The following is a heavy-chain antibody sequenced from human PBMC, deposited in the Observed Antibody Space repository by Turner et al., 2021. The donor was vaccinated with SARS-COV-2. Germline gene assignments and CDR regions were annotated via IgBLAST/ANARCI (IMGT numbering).Heavy chain of an antibody. Sequence: QLQLQESGPGLVKPSVTRSLTCSVAGGAISSSSYYWGWIRQPSGKGLEWIGGIYYSGSTYYNPALKSRVTISVDTSKNQFSLKLSSVTAADTAVYYCAGEVVVLTTTHYGMDVWGQGTTVTVSS. D-gene: IGHD1-26*01. CDR3: AGEVVVLTTTHYGMDV. CDR2: IYYSGST. J-gene: IGHJ6*02. V-gene: IGHV4-39*01. CDR1: GGAISSSSYY.